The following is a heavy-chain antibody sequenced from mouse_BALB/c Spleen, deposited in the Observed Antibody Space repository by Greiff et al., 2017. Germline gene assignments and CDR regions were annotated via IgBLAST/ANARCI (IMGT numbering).Heavy chain of an antibody. CDR2: IWGDGST. V-gene: IGHV2-6-7*01. Sequence: VQLQQSGPGLVAPSQSLSITCTVSGFSLTGYGVNWVRQPPGKGLEWLGMIWGDGSTDYNSALKSRLSISKDNSKSQVFLKMNSLQTDDTARYYCAREQGYYYGSSRYCDVWGAGTTVTVSA. CDR3: AREQGYYYGSSRYCDV. CDR1: GFSLTGYG. J-gene: IGHJ1*01. D-gene: IGHD1-1*01.